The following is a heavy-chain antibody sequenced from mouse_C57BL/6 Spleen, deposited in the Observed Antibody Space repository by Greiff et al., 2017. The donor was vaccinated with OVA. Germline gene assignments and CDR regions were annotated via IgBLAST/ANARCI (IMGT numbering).Heavy chain of an antibody. V-gene: IGHV3-6*01. Sequence: EVKLMESGPGLVKPSQSLSLTCSVTGYSITSVYYWNWIRQFPGNKLEWMGYISYDGSNNYNPSLKNRISITRDTSKNQFFLKLNSVTTEDTATYYCARGEPWYFDVWGTGTTVTVSS. J-gene: IGHJ1*03. CDR2: ISYDGSN. CDR3: ARGEPWYFDV. CDR1: GYSITSVYY.